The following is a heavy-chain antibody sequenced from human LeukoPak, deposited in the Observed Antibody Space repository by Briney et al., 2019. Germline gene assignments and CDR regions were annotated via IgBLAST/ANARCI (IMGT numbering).Heavy chain of an antibody. CDR1: GGSISSYY. V-gene: IGHV4-59*01. Sequence: PSETLSLTCTVPGGSISSYYWNWIRQPPGKGLEWIGYIYYSGSTNYNPSLKSRVTISVDTSKNQFSLKLSSVTAADTAVYYCARGGWYPESFQQWGQGALVTVSS. J-gene: IGHJ1*01. CDR2: IYYSGST. CDR3: ARGGWYPESFQQ. D-gene: IGHD6-19*01.